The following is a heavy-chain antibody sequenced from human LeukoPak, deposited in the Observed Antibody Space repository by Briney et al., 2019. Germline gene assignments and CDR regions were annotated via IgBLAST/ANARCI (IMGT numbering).Heavy chain of an antibody. V-gene: IGHV3-20*04. Sequence: GGSLRLSCAASGFSFYDYGMSWVRQAPGKGVEWLSGINWKTGATGYSDSVKGRFTISKDNTKNSLYLQMNSLRAEDTAFYYCARETSARGVSTHWGQGTLVTVSS. CDR2: INWKTGAT. D-gene: IGHD3-10*01. J-gene: IGHJ4*02. CDR1: GFSFYDYG. CDR3: ARETSARGVSTH.